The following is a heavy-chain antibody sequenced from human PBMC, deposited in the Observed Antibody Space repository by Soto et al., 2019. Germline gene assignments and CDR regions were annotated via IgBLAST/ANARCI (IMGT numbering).Heavy chain of an antibody. V-gene: IGHV4-61*08. CDR2: IYYSGST. Sequence: KTSETLSLTXTVSGGSVSSGDYYWSWIRQPPGKGLEWIGYIYYSGSTNYNPSLKSRVSISLDTSKNQFSLRLTSVTAADTAVYYCARIPVDTYMINWFDPWGQGTLVTVSS. CDR3: ARIPVDTYMINWFDP. D-gene: IGHD5-18*01. CDR1: GGSVSSGDYY. J-gene: IGHJ5*02.